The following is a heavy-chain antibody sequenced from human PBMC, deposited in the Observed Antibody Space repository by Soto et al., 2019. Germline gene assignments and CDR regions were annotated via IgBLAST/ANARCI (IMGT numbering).Heavy chain of an antibody. D-gene: IGHD2-15*01. J-gene: IGHJ6*03. CDR1: GFTFSSYA. CDR2: ISGSGGST. V-gene: IGHV3-23*01. CDR3: AKDKYCSGGSCYSGTDYMDV. Sequence: GGSLRLSCAASGFTFSSYAMSWVRQAPGKGLEWVSAISGSGGSTYYADSVKGRFTISRDNSKNTLYLQMNSLRAEDTAVYYCAKDKYCSGGSCYSGTDYMDVWGKGTTVTVS.